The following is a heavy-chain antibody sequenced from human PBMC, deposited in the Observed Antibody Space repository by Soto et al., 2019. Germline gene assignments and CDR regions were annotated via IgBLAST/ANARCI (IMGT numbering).Heavy chain of an antibody. CDR2: ISYDGSDK. CDR3: VGGQYYFDY. Sequence: QVQLVESGGGVVQPGRSLRLSCAASGFPFTSYGMHWFREGPDKGLEWVAIISYDGSDKYYADSVKGRFTMSRDNSKNTLYLQMNSLRPEDTALYYCVGGQYYFDYRGQGTLVIVSS. J-gene: IGHJ4*02. V-gene: IGHV3-30*03. CDR1: GFPFTSYG. D-gene: IGHD3-10*01.